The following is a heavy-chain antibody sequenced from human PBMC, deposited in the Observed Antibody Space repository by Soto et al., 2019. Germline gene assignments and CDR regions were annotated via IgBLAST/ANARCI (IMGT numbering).Heavy chain of an antibody. V-gene: IGHV1-69*13. Sequence: GASVKVSCKASGGTFSSYAISWVRQAPGQGLEWMGGIIPIFGTANYAQKFQGRVTITADESTSTAYMELSSLRSEDTAVYYCARKRRYFSWFDPWSQGTLVTVSS. CDR1: GGTFSSYA. CDR3: ARKRRYFSWFDP. CDR2: IIPIFGTA. D-gene: IGHD3-9*01. J-gene: IGHJ5*02.